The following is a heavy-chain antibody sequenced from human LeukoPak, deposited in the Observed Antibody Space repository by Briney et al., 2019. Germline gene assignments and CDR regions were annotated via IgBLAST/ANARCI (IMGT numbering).Heavy chain of an antibody. J-gene: IGHJ4*02. CDR2: ISVYNGDT. CDR3: ARDGYTFGGVKTRFDY. V-gene: IGHV1-18*01. CDR1: DYTFTNYG. D-gene: IGHD3-16*01. Sequence: ASVKVSCKASDYTFTNYGISWVRQAPGQGLEWMGWISVYNGDTNYAQKFQGRVTMTTDTSTNTAYMGLRSLRSDDTAVYYCARDGYTFGGVKTRFDYWGQGTLVTVSS.